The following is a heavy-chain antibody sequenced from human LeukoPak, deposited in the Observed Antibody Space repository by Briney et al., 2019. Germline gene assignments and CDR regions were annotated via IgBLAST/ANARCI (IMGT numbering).Heavy chain of an antibody. J-gene: IGHJ4*02. CDR3: ARGRVSSGWYFDY. D-gene: IGHD6-19*01. CDR2: INHSGST. CDR1: GGSFSGYY. V-gene: IGHV4-34*01. Sequence: SETLSLTCAVYGGSFSGYYWSWIRQPPGKGLEWIGEINHSGSTNYNPSLKSRDTISVDTSKNQFSLKLSSVTAADTAVYYCARGRVSSGWYFDYWGQGTLVTVSS.